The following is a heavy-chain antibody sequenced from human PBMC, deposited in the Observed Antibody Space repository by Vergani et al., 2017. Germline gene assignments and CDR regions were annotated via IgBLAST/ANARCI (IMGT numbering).Heavy chain of an antibody. Sequence: QVQLVESGGGVVQPGRSLRLSCAASGFTFSSYGMHWVRQAPGKGLEWVAVIWYDGSNKYYADPVKGRFTISRDNAKNSLFLQMTSLGAEDTAVYYCARTRGYSGYDPSXFEYWGQGTLVTVSS. CDR1: GFTFSSYG. J-gene: IGHJ4*02. D-gene: IGHD5-12*01. CDR2: IWYDGSNK. V-gene: IGHV3-33*03. CDR3: ARTRGYSGYDPSXFEY.